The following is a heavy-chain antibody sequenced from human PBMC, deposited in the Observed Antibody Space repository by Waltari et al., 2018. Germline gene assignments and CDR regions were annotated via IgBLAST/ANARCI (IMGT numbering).Heavy chain of an antibody. V-gene: IGHV4-34*01. D-gene: IGHD6-19*01. CDR2: INHSGST. Sequence: QPPGKGLEWIGEINHSGSTNYNPSLKSRVTISVDTSKNQFSLKLSSVTAADTAVYYCAGGSSIAVAGTVYFDYWGQGTLVTVSS. CDR3: AGGSSIAVAGTVYFDY. J-gene: IGHJ4*02.